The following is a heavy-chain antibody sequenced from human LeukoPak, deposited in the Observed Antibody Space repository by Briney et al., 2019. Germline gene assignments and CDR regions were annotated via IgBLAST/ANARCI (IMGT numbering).Heavy chain of an antibody. CDR1: GFSLSTSGVG. V-gene: IGHV2-5*01. J-gene: IGHJ4*02. CDR3: AQYYYDSSGFYY. CDR2: IYWNDDK. D-gene: IGHD3-22*01. Sequence: SGPTLVNPTQTLTLTCTFSGFSLSTSGVGVGWIRQPPGKALEWLALIYWNDDKRYSPSLKSRLTITKDTSKNQVVLTVTNMDPVDTATYYCAQYYYDSSGFYYWGQGTLVTVSS.